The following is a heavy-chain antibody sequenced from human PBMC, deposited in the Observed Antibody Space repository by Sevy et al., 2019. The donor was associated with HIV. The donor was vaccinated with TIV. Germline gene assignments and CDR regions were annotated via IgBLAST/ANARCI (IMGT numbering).Heavy chain of an antibody. J-gene: IGHJ4*02. D-gene: IGHD5-12*01. CDR2: ISWDGGST. V-gene: IGHV3-43D*03. CDR3: AKDSSGDGYNFNYFDY. Sequence: GGSLRLSCAASGFTFDDYAMHWVRQAPGKGLEWVSLISWDGGSTYCADSVKGRFTISRDNSKNSLYLQMNSLRAEDTALYYCAKDSSGDGYNFNYFDYWGQGTLVTVSS. CDR1: GFTFDDYA.